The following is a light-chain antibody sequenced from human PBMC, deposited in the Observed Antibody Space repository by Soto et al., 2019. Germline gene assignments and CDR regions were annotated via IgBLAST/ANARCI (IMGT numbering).Light chain of an antibody. CDR1: QSVSSY. Sequence: EIALTQSPAPLSFSPRERATLSCRASQSVSSYLAWYQQRPGQAPRLLIYDASNRATGIPARYSGSRSGTDFTLTISSLEPKDFAVCYGQQRSHWPPDTFGQGTKLQIK. J-gene: IGKJ2*01. CDR3: QQRSHWPPDT. V-gene: IGKV3-11*01. CDR2: DAS.